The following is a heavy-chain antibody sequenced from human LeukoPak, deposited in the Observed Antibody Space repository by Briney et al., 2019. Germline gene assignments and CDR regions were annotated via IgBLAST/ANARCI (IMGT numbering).Heavy chain of an antibody. Sequence: GASVKVSCKASGYTFTVYYMHWVRQAPGQGLEWMGWINPYSGGTACAQRFQGRVTMTRDTSISTAYMELSRLRADDTAVYYCARAGKDGYGQGPFDYWGQGTLLTVSS. CDR1: GYTFTVYY. CDR3: ARAGKDGYGQGPFDY. J-gene: IGHJ4*02. CDR2: INPYSGGT. V-gene: IGHV1-2*02. D-gene: IGHD5-18*01.